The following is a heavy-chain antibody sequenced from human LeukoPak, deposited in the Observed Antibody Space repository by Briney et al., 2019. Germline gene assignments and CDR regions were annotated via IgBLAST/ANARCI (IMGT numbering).Heavy chain of an antibody. CDR2: ISGSGSST. CDR3: AKEIVSGYYYGMDV. D-gene: IGHD5/OR15-5a*01. J-gene: IGHJ6*02. CDR1: GFTFSSYA. Sequence: SGGSLRLSCAASGFTFSSYAMSWVRQAPGKGLEWVSAISGSGSSTYYADSVKGRFPISRDNSKNTLYLQMNSLRAEDTAVYYCAKEIVSGYYYGMDVWGQGTTVTVSS. V-gene: IGHV3-23*01.